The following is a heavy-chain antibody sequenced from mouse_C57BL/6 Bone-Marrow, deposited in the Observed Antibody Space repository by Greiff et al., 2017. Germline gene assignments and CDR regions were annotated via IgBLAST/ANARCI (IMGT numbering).Heavy chain of an antibody. J-gene: IGHJ4*01. CDR1: GYSITSGYY. V-gene: IGHV3-6*01. CDR2: ISYDGSN. D-gene: IGHD1-1*01. Sequence: EVKLVESGPGLVKPSQSLSLTCSVTGYSITSGYYWNWIRQFPGNKLEWMGYISYDGSNNYNPSLKNRISITRDTSKNQFFLKLSSLTTEDAATYYCARLRRDAMDYWGQGTSVTVSS. CDR3: ARLRRDAMDY.